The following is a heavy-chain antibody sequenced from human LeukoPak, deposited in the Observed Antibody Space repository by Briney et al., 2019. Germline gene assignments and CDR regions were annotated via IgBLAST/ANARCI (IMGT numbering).Heavy chain of an antibody. CDR1: GLTFSDYE. Sequence: PGGSLRLSCAASGLTFSDYEMNWVRQAPGKGLEWVSYISSSGSIIHYADSVKGRFTISRDNAKNSLYLQMNSLRAEDTAVYYCAKPIGYCSGGSCYSFDCWGQGALVTVSS. V-gene: IGHV3-48*03. CDR3: AKPIGYCSGGSCYSFDC. J-gene: IGHJ4*02. CDR2: ISSSGSII. D-gene: IGHD2-15*01.